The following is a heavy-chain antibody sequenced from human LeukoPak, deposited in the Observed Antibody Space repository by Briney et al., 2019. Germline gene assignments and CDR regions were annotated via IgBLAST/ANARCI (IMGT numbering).Heavy chain of an antibody. J-gene: IGHJ5*02. D-gene: IGHD3-10*01. V-gene: IGHV4-59*12. CDR3: ARLPDYYGSGRSSDWFDP. CDR1: GGSISSYY. CDR2: IYYSGST. Sequence: SETLSLTCTVSGGSISSYYWSWIRQPPGKGLEWIGYIYYSGSTNYNPSLKSRVTISVDTSKNQFSLKLSSVTAADTAVYYCARLPDYYGSGRSSDWFDPWGQGTLVTVSS.